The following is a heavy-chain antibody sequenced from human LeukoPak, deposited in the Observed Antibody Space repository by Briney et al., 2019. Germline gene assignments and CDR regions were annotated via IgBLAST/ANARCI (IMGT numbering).Heavy chain of an antibody. D-gene: IGHD2-15*01. V-gene: IGHV3-23*01. CDR1: GFTFSSYG. CDR2: ISGSGGST. J-gene: IGHJ4*02. CDR3: AKDRVAATAFFDY. Sequence: GGSLRLSCAASGFTFSSYGMHWVRQAPGKGLEWVSAISGSGGSTYYADSVKGRFTISRDNSKNTLYLQMNSLRAEDTAVYYCAKDRVAATAFFDYWGQGTLVTVSS.